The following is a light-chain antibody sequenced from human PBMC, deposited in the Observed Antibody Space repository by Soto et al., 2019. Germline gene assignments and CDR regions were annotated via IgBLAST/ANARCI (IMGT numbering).Light chain of an antibody. J-gene: IGLJ2*01. CDR1: SSDVGGYNY. CDR2: DVS. V-gene: IGLV2-14*01. CDR3: SSYTGSNTPVV. Sequence: QSALTQPASVSGSPGQSITISCTGTSSDVGGYNYVSWYQQHPGKAPNLIIFDVSNRPSGVSNRFSGCKSGNSASLTISGLQAEDEADYYCSSYTGSNTPVVFGGGTKLTVL.